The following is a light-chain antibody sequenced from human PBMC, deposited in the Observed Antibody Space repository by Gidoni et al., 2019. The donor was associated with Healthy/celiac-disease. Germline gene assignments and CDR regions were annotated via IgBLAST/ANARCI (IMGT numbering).Light chain of an antibody. CDR1: SSDVGGYNY. V-gene: IGLV2-14*01. CDR3: SSYTSSIVV. CDR2: DVS. Sequence: QSALTQPASVSGDPGPSITISCTGTSSDVGGYNYVSWYQQHPGKAPKLMIYDVSNRPSGVSNRFSGSKSGNTASLTISGLQAEDEADYYCSSYTSSIVVFGGGTKLTVL. J-gene: IGLJ2*01.